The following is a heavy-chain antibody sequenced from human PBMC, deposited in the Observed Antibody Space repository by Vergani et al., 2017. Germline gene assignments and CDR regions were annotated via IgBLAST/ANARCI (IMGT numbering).Heavy chain of an antibody. D-gene: IGHD2-2*01. CDR3: ARVSGDLGYCSSTSCHYYYYMDV. CDR1: GYTFTSYY. V-gene: IGHV1-69*01. CDR2: IIPIFGTA. J-gene: IGHJ6*03. Sequence: QVQLVQSGAEVKKPGASVKVSCKASGYTFTSYYMHWVRQAPGQGLEWMGGIIPIFGTANYAQKFQGRVTITADESTSTAYMELSSLRSEDTAVYYCARVSGDLGYCSSTSCHYYYYMDVWGKGTTVTVSS.